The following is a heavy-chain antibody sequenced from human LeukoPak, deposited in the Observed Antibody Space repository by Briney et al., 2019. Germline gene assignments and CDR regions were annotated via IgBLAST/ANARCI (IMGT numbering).Heavy chain of an antibody. Sequence: SETLSLTCTVSGGSVNSHYWSWIRQPPGKGMEWLGYNLYGGSSSYNPSLKNRVTMSLDTSKNQFSLRLSFVTAADAAVYYCARGTPMANLVFDYWGPGTLVTVSS. CDR3: ARGTPMANLVFDY. CDR1: GGSVNSHY. CDR2: NLYGGSS. J-gene: IGHJ4*02. D-gene: IGHD3-10*01. V-gene: IGHV4-59*02.